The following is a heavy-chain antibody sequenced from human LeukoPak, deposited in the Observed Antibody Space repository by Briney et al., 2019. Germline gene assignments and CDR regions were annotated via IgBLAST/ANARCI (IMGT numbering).Heavy chain of an antibody. D-gene: IGHD6-19*01. CDR3: AREGVIAVAAFDY. CDR2: IWYDGSNK. J-gene: IGHJ4*02. V-gene: IGHV3-33*01. Sequence: GGSLRLSCAASGFTFSSYGMHGVRQAPGKGLGGGAVIWYDGSNKYYADYVKGRLTISRDNSKTTLYLQMNSLRAEDTAVYYCAREGVIAVAAFDYWGQGTLVTVSS. CDR1: GFTFSSYG.